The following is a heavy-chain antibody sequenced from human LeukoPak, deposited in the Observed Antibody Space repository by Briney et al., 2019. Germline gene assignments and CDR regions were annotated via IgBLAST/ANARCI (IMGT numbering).Heavy chain of an antibody. CDR1: GGSISSYY. D-gene: IGHD6-13*01. CDR3: ASEAAAGRFDY. V-gene: IGHV4-4*09. J-gene: IGHJ4*02. Sequence: SETLSLTCTVSGGSISSYYWSWIRQPPGKGLEWIGYIYTSGSTNYNPSPKSRVTISVDTSKNQFSLKLSSVTAADTAVYYCASEAAAGRFDYWGQGTLVTVSS. CDR2: IYTSGST.